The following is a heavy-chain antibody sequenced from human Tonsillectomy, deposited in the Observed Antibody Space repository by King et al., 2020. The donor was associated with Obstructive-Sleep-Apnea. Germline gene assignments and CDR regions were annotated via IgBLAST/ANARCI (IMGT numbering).Heavy chain of an antibody. CDR2: FSYDGSHK. Sequence: QVQLVESGGGVVQPGRSLRLSCAASGFTFSTFGMHWVRQATGKGLEWVAVFSYDGSHKYYADSVKGRFTISRDNSKNTLYMQMNSLRPEDTAVYYCAKPYVAHYFDYWGQGTLVTDSS. V-gene: IGHV3-30*18. CDR1: GFTFSTFG. CDR3: AKPYVAHYFDY. J-gene: IGHJ4*01. D-gene: IGHD3-10*02.